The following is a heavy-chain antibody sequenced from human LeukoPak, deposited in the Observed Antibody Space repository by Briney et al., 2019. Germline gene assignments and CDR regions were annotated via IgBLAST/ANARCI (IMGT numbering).Heavy chain of an antibody. CDR3: ARGGLRGDCDY. Sequence: SVKVSCKASGGTFSSYAISWVRQAPGQGLEWMGRVIPIFGTANYAQKFQGRDKITTDESTSTAYIELSSVRSEDTAVYYCARGGLRGDCDYWGQGTLVTVSS. D-gene: IGHD2-21*02. V-gene: IGHV1-69*05. CDR2: VIPIFGTA. J-gene: IGHJ4*02. CDR1: GGTFSSYA.